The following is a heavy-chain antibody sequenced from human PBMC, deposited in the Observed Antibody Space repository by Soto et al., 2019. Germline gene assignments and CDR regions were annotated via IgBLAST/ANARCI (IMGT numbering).Heavy chain of an antibody. CDR3: ASHAYSSSWYEAYYYYYGMDV. CDR1: GGSISSSNW. D-gene: IGHD6-13*01. V-gene: IGHV4-4*02. J-gene: IGHJ6*02. Sequence: QVQLQESGPGLVKPSGTLSLTCAVSGGSISSSNWWSWVRQPPGKGLEWIGGIYHSGSTNYNPSLKSRVTISVDKSKNQFSLKLSSVTAADTAVYYCASHAYSSSWYEAYYYYYGMDVWGQGTTVTVSS. CDR2: IYHSGST.